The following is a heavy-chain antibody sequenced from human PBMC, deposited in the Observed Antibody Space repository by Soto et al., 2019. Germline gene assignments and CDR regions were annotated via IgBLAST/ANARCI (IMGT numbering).Heavy chain of an antibody. CDR2: IFNSGTT. Sequence: SETLSLTCSVSGASTVSHYHWTWIRQPPGKGLEWMGYIFNSGTTFYNPSLTSRLSISMDTSGNHFSLELRSVTAADTAVYYCALELGPTTGIDYWGQGTLVTVSS. CDR1: GASTVSHYH. CDR3: ALELGPTTGIDY. D-gene: IGHD1-26*01. V-gene: IGHV4-31*02. J-gene: IGHJ4*02.